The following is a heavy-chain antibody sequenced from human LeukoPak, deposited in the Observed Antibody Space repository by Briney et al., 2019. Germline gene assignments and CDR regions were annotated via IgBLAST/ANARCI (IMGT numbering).Heavy chain of an antibody. Sequence: GGSLRLSCAASGFTFSDYYMSWIRQAPGKGLEWVSYISSSGSTIYYADSVKGRFTISRDNAKNSLYLQMNSLRAEDTAVYYCAREAGGNYYYYYYMDVWGKGTTVTVSS. D-gene: IGHD4-23*01. V-gene: IGHV3-11*04. CDR1: GFTFSDYY. CDR2: ISSSGSTI. J-gene: IGHJ6*03. CDR3: AREAGGNYYYYYYMDV.